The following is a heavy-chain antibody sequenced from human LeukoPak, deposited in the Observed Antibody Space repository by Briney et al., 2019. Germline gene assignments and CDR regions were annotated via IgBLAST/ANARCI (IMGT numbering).Heavy chain of an antibody. CDR3: ARWCRDGYNIDY. D-gene: IGHD5-24*01. Sequence: GGSLRLSCAASGFTFSSYWMHWVRQAPGKGLVWVSRINSDGSSTSYADSVKGRFTISRDNAKNTLYLQMNSLRAEDTAVYYCARWCRDGYNIDYWGQGTLVTVSS. V-gene: IGHV3-74*01. J-gene: IGHJ4*02. CDR2: INSDGSST. CDR1: GFTFSSYW.